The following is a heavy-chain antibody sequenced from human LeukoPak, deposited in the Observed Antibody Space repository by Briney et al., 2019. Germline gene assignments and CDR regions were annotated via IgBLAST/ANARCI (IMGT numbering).Heavy chain of an antibody. CDR2: IKQDGSTK. D-gene: IGHD1-26*01. V-gene: IGHV3-7*01. CDR1: GFTFSSYE. Sequence: PGGSLRLSCAASGFTFSSYEMNWVRQAPGKGLEWVANIKQDGSTKHYADSLKGRFTISRDNPKNSLYLQMNNLRADDTAVYYCTRDTDGSLDYWGQGILVTVAS. J-gene: IGHJ4*02. CDR3: TRDTDGSLDY.